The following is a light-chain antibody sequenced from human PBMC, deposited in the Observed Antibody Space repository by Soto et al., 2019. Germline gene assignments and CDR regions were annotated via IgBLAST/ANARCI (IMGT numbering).Light chain of an antibody. Sequence: EIVLTQSPGTLSLSPGERATLSCRASQSVTSGYLAWFQQKPGQPPRLLIYGAASRATGVPDRFSGSGSGTDFTLTISRLEPEDFVVYYCQQYGSSPPKTFGQGTKVEIK. V-gene: IGKV3-20*01. CDR1: QSVTSGY. CDR3: QQYGSSPPKT. CDR2: GAA. J-gene: IGKJ1*01.